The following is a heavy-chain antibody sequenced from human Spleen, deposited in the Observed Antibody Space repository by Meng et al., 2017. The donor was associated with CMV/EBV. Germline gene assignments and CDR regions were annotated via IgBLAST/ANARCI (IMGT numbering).Heavy chain of an antibody. V-gene: IGHV4-34*01. CDR2: INHSGST. D-gene: IGHD6-19*01. CDR3: ATHLVAGSTPCK. Sequence: LTCAVHGESFSIYFWSWIRQPPGKGLEWIGEINHSGSTIYNPSLKNRVTMSADTSKNQFSLRLSSVTAADTAVYYCATHLVAGSTPCKWGRGTLVTVSS. CDR1: GESFSIYF. J-gene: IGHJ4*02.